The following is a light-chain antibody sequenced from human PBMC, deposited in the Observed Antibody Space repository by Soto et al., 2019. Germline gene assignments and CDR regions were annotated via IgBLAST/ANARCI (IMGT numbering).Light chain of an antibody. Sequence: QSVLTQPASVSGSPGQSITISCTGTSSDVGGYNYVSWYQQHPGKAPKLMIYEVSSRPSGASNRFSASKSGNTASLTISGLQAEDEADYYCSSYTSSSTRVFGGGTKLTVL. J-gene: IGLJ3*02. CDR1: SSDVGGYNY. V-gene: IGLV2-14*01. CDR3: SSYTSSSTRV. CDR2: EVS.